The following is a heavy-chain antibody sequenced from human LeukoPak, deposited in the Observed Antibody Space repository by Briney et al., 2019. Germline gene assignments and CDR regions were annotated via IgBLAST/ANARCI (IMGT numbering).Heavy chain of an antibody. CDR3: ARMEDSGRGAAQFYYMDV. V-gene: IGHV4-39*07. CDR1: GGSFTNYY. D-gene: IGHD1-26*01. J-gene: IGHJ6*03. CDR2: IYYSGST. Sequence: PSETLSLTCAVYGGSFTNYYWGWIRQPPGKGLEWIGSIYYSGSTYYNPSLKSRVTISVDTSKNQFSLKLSSVTAADTAVYYCARMEDSGRGAAQFYYMDVWGKGTTVTVSS.